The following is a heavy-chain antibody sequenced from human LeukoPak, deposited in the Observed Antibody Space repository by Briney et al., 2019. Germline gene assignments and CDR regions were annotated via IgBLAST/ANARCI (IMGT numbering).Heavy chain of an antibody. V-gene: IGHV3-53*01. D-gene: IGHD3-22*01. CDR2: IYSGGST. Sequence: GGSLRLSRAASGFTVSSNYISWVRQAPGKGVEWVSVIYSGGSTYYAYSVKGRFTISRDNSKNTLYLQMNSLRAEDTAVYYCARDRRGDSGGYYHFDYWGQGTLVIVSS. J-gene: IGHJ4*02. CDR1: GFTVSSNY. CDR3: ARDRRGDSGGYYHFDY.